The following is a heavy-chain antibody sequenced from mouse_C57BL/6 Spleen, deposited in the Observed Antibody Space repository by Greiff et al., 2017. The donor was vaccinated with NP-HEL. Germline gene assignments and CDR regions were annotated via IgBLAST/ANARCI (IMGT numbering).Heavy chain of an antibody. CDR3: ARGTGYFDY. CDR1: GYTFTDYY. CDR2: INPYNGGT. V-gene: IGHV1-19*01. D-gene: IGHD4-1*01. J-gene: IGHJ2*01. Sequence: EVQLQQSGPVLVKPGASVKMSCKASGYTFTDYYMNWVKQSHGKSLEWIGVINPYNGGTSYNQKFKGKATLTVDKSSSTAYMELNSLTSENSAVYCCARGTGYFDYWGQGTTLTVSS.